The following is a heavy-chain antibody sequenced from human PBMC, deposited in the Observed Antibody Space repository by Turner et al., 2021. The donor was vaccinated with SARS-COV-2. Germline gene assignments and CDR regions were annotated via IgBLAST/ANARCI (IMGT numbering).Heavy chain of an antibody. CDR2: LNSAATSL. V-gene: IGHV3-21*01. CDR3: ARGTYYYDSSVYSGTNWFDP. D-gene: IGHD3-22*01. Sequence: DVQLVESGGGLVGPGGSLRTSCTACGCILTQYPRNWVRQSPGSGLWWFSSLNSAATSLKYADSVKGRFTISSDDSKNSVYLQMNSLRAEDTAVYYCARGTYYYDSSVYSGTNWFDPWGQGTLVTVSS. J-gene: IGHJ5*02. CDR1: GCILTQYP.